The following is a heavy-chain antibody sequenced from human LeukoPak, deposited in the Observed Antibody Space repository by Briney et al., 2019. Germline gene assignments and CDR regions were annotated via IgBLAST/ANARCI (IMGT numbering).Heavy chain of an antibody. J-gene: IGHJ6*03. CDR3: ARDGKVSTSYYYYYYYTYV. CDR2: ISSGGGTI. V-gene: IGHV3-48*03. D-gene: IGHD2/OR15-2a*01. Sequence: GGSLRLSCAASGFSFSSYDMNWVRQAPGRGLEWVSYISSGGGTINYADSVKGRFTISRDNAKNSLYLQMNSLRAEDTAVYYCARDGKVSTSYYYYYYYTYVWGKGTTVTVSS. CDR1: GFSFSSYD.